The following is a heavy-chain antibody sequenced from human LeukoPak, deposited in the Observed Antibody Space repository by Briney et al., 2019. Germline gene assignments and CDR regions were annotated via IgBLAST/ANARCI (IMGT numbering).Heavy chain of an antibody. Sequence: GGSLRLSCAASGFTFSSYAMSWVRQAPGKGLEWVSSISRSGESTFYADSVRGWFTISRDNSKNTVSLQMESLRAEDTALYYCAKDYAVGSIDYWGQGTLVTVSS. D-gene: IGHD3-16*01. CDR1: GFTFSSYA. V-gene: IGHV3-23*01. CDR3: AKDYAVGSIDY. J-gene: IGHJ4*02. CDR2: ISRSGEST.